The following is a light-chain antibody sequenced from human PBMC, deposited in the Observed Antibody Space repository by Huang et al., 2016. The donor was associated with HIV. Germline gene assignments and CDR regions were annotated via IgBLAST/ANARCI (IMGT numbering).Light chain of an antibody. V-gene: IGKV3-11*01. J-gene: IGKJ2*01. CDR1: QSVSSD. CDR3: QQRRDWPRT. Sequence: EIVLTQSPANLSLSPGESATLSCRASQSVSSDLDWYQPKAGQAPRLLIYDASNRATGIPARFSGSGSGTDFTLTISSLEPEDFAVYYCQQRRDWPRTFGQGTKLEIK. CDR2: DAS.